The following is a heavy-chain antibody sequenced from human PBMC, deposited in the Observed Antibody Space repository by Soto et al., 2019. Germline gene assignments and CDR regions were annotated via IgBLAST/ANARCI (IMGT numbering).Heavy chain of an antibody. J-gene: IGHJ5*02. V-gene: IGHV3-33*01. D-gene: IGHD6-19*01. CDR2: IWYDGSNK. CDR1: GFTFSSYG. CDR3: ARVMSSGWTGNWFDP. Sequence: ESGGGVVQPGRSLRLSCAASGFTFSSYGMHWVRQAPGKGLEWVAVIWYDGSNKYYADSVKGRFTISRDNSKNTLYLQMNSLRAEDTAVYYCARVMSSGWTGNWFDPWGQGTLVTVSS.